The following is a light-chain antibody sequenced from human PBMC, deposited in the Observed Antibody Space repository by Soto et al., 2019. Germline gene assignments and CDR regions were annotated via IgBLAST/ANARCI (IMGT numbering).Light chain of an antibody. CDR2: DAS. V-gene: IGKV1-5*01. J-gene: IGKJ1*01. Sequence: DIQMTQSPFTLSASVGDRVTITCRASENINKRMAWHQQKPGKAPKVLIYDASKLKSEVPSRFSGSGSGTGFILTISSLQPDDFATYYCQQYYAYPWTFGQGTKVEIK. CDR1: ENINKR. CDR3: QQYYAYPWT.